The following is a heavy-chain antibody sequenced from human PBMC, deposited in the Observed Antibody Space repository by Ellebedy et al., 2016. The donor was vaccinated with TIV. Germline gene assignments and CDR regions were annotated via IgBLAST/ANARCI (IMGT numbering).Heavy chain of an antibody. V-gene: IGHV4-59*11. CDR2: IYYTGTT. CDR3: VGVVPGGASFDS. J-gene: IGHJ4*02. Sequence: MPSETLSLTCTVSGGSLTNHFWSWIRQPPGKGLEWIASIYYTGTTNYNPSLKSGVIISVDTSKNQISLTLMTSVSAADTAVYYCVGVVPGGASFDSWGQGTLVTVSS. CDR1: GGSLTNHF. D-gene: IGHD2-8*02.